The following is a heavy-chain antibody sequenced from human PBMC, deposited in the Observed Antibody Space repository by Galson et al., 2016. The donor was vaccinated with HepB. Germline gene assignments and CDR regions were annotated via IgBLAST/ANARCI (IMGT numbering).Heavy chain of an antibody. CDR1: GYTFTVNG. J-gene: IGHJ5*02. CDR2: ISAHSGDT. CDR3: ARDRDYLLEH. V-gene: IGHV1-18*01. D-gene: IGHD4-11*01. Sequence: SVKVSCKAYGYTFTVNGISWVRQAPGQGLEWMGWISAHSGDTNYAQMFQDRVTLTTDTSTRTAYMELRSLRSDDTAVYYCARDRDYLLEHWGQGTLVTVPS.